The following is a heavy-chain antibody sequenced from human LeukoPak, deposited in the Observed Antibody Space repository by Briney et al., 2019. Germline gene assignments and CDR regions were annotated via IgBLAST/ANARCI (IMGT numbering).Heavy chain of an antibody. CDR2: ISSSSSYI. CDR1: GFTFSSYS. D-gene: IGHD6-13*01. Sequence: PGGSLRLSCAASGFTFSSYSTTWVRQAPGKGLEWVSSISSSSSYIYYADSVKGRFTISRDNAKNSLYLQMNSLRAEDTAVYYCVGGQQLGFDYWGQGTLVTVSS. V-gene: IGHV3-21*01. J-gene: IGHJ4*02. CDR3: VGGQQLGFDY.